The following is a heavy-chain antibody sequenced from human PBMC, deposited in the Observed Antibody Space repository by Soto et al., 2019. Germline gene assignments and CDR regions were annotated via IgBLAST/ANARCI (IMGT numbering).Heavy chain of an antibody. D-gene: IGHD6-13*01. V-gene: IGHV1-24*01. CDR2: FDPEDGET. J-gene: IGHJ6*02. CDR1: GYTLTELS. Sequence: QVQLVQSGAEVKKPGASVKVSCKVSGYTLTELSMHWVRQAPGKGLEWMGGFDPEDGETIYAQKFQGRVTMPEDTSTDTAYMELSSLRSEDTAVYYCATKGRWYVGYSYYGMDVWGQGTTVTVSS. CDR3: ATKGRWYVGYSYYGMDV.